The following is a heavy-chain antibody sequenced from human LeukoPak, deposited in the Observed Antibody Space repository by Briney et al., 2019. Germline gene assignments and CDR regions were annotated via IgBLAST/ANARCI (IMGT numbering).Heavy chain of an antibody. J-gene: IGHJ6*03. CDR1: GGTFSSCA. D-gene: IGHD1-26*01. CDR3: AKAAVATWGSYYYYMDV. V-gene: IGHV1-69*05. CDR2: IIPIFGTA. Sequence: SVKVPCKASGGTFSSCAISWVRQAPGQGLEWMGGIIPIFGTANYAQKFQGRVTITTDESTSTAYMELSSLRSEDTAVYYCAKAAVATWGSYYYYMDVWGKGTTVTVSS.